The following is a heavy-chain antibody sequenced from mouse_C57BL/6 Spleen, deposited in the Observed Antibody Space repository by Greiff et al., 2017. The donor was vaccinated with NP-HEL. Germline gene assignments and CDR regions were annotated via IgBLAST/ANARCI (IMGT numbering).Heavy chain of an antibody. D-gene: IGHD2-4*01. V-gene: IGHV1-9*01. CDR1: GYTFTGYW. J-gene: IGHJ2*01. CDR2: ILPGSGST. CDR3: ARGGYDYDEGVYFDY. Sequence: VQLQQSGAELMKPGASVKLSCKATGYTFTGYWIEWVKQRPGHGLEWIGEILPGSGSTNYNETYKGKATFTADTSSNTAYMQLSSLTTADSAIYYGARGGYDYDEGVYFDYWGHGTTLTVSS.